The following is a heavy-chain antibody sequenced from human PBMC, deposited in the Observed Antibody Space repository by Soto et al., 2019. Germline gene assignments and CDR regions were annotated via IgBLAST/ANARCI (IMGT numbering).Heavy chain of an antibody. V-gene: IGHV3-48*01. Sequence: EVQLVESGGNLVQPGGSLRLSCVASGFTFSSYSMNWVRQAPGKGLEWLSYITDTSSTIYYADSVKGRFTISRDNAKNSRFLEMNSLSAEDTAVYYCASGLASALAWELLRKATFDVWGQGTMVTVSS. CDR1: GFTFSSYS. D-gene: IGHD1-26*01. CDR3: ASGLASALAWELLRKATFDV. J-gene: IGHJ3*01. CDR2: ITDTSSTI.